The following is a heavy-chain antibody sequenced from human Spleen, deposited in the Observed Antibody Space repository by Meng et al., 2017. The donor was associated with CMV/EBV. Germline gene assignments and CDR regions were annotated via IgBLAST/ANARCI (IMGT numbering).Heavy chain of an antibody. CDR3: ARDLGIAAAGTVY. D-gene: IGHD6-13*01. J-gene: IGHJ4*02. V-gene: IGHV3-23*01. CDR2: ISGSGGST. CDR1: GFTFSSYA. Sequence: GGSLRLSCAASGFTFSSYAMSWVRQAPGKGQEWVSAISGSGGSTYYADSVQGRFTISRDNSKNTLYLQMNSPRAEDAAVYYCARDLGIAAAGTVYWGQGTLVTVSS.